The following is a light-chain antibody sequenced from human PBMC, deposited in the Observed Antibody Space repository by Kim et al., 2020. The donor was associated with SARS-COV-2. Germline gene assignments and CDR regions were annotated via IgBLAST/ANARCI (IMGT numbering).Light chain of an antibody. CDR3: QEYTSSPPYT. CDR2: GAS. V-gene: IGKV3-20*01. Sequence: PGERATLSCRASKSVGSNYLAWYQQKPGQAPRLLIYGASNRATGIPDRFGGSGSGTDFTLTIGRLEPEDFAVYYCQEYTSSPPYTFGQGTKLQI. CDR1: KSVGSNY. J-gene: IGKJ2*01.